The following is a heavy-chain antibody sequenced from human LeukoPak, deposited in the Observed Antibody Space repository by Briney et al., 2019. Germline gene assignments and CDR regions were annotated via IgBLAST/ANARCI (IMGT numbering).Heavy chain of an antibody. J-gene: IGHJ4*02. Sequence: GGSLRLSCAASGFTFSSYWMSWVRQAPGKGLEWVANIKQDGSEKNYVDSVKGRFTISRDNAKNSPFLQMNSLRPEDTAVYYCARDSGRVNYWGQGTLVTVSS. V-gene: IGHV3-7*01. CDR2: IKQDGSEK. CDR1: GFTFSSYW. CDR3: ARDSGRVNY. D-gene: IGHD6-19*01.